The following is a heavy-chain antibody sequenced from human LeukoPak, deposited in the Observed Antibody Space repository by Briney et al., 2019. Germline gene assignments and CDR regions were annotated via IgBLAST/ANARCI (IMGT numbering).Heavy chain of an antibody. CDR3: VRARYNWNEIGRGYYFDY. V-gene: IGHV3-9*01. J-gene: IGHJ4*02. D-gene: IGHD1-1*01. Sequence: GRSLRLSCVASGFTFIDYAMHWVRQAPGKGLEWVSGINWNSVDIAYADSVKGRFTISRDNAKTSLYLQMNTLRGDDTALYYCVRARYNWNEIGRGYYFDYWGQGTLVTVSS. CDR2: INWNSVDI. CDR1: GFTFIDYA.